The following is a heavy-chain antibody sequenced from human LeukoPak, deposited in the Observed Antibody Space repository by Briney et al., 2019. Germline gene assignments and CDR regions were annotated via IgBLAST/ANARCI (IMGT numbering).Heavy chain of an antibody. CDR3: AKHSSGWYVSDY. V-gene: IGHV3-23*01. CDR1: AFTFSIYA. J-gene: IGHJ4*02. D-gene: IGHD6-19*01. Sequence: GGSLRLSCPASAFTFSIYATSCVRQAPGKGLEWVSGISGSGVTTYSADSVKGRFTIYRDSSKNTLYLQMNSLRAEDTAVYYCAKHSSGWYVSDYWGQGTLVTVSS. CDR2: ISGSGVTT.